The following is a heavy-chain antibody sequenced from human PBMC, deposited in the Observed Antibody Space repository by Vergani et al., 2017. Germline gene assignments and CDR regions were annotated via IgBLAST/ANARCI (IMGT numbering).Heavy chain of an antibody. CDR1: GYSFPRFW. D-gene: IGHD3-22*01. Sequence: VHLVQSGAEVKKAGESLRISCKTSGYSFPRFWIGWVRQLPGKGLEWIGYIYPGDSDTRYSPSFQGQVTISVDKSISTAYLQRSSLRASDSAMYYCARLYGRDSSGSKYFDYWGQGTLVTVSS. CDR2: IYPGDSDT. V-gene: IGHV5-51*01. J-gene: IGHJ4*02. CDR3: ARLYGRDSSGSKYFDY.